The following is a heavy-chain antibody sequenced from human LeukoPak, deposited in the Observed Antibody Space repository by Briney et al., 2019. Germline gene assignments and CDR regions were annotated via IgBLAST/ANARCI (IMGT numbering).Heavy chain of an antibody. CDR1: GYSISSGYY. CDR2: IYHSGST. V-gene: IGHV4-38-2*02. CDR3: ARDRYSGWLRIDY. Sequence: SETLSLTCAVSGYSISSGYYWGWIRQPPGKWLEWIGSIYHSGSTYYNPSLKSRVTISVDTSKNQFSLKLSSVTAADTAVYYCARDRYSGWLRIDYWGQGTLVTVSS. D-gene: IGHD5-12*01. J-gene: IGHJ4*02.